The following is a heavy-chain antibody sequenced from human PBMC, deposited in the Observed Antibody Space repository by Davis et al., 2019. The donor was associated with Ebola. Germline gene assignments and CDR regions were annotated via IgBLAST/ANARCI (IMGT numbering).Heavy chain of an antibody. CDR3: ARSRGHYDFWSGSVAYYGMDV. V-gene: IGHV3-53*04. CDR2: IYSGGST. CDR1: GFTVSSNY. Sequence: GESLKISCAASGFTVSSNYMSWVRQAPGKGLEWVSVIYSGGSTYYADSVKGRFTISRHNSKNTLYLQMNSLRAEDTAVYYCARSRGHYDFWSGSVAYYGMDVWGQGTTVTVSS. J-gene: IGHJ6*02. D-gene: IGHD3-3*01.